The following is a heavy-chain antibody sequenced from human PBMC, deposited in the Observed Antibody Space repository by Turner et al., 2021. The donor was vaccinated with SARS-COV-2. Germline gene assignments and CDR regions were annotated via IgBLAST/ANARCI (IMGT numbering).Heavy chain of an antibody. CDR2: IYYSGST. CDR1: GGSISSSSYY. CDR3: ARETADSGSYQDWYFDL. Sequence: QLQLQEPGPGLVKPSETLSLTCTVSGGSISSSSYYWGWIRQPPGKGLEWIGSIYYSGSTYYNPSLKSRVTISVDTSKNQVSLKLSSVTAADTAVYYCARETADSGSYQDWYFDLWGRGTLVNVSS. D-gene: IGHD1-26*01. V-gene: IGHV4-39*02. J-gene: IGHJ2*01.